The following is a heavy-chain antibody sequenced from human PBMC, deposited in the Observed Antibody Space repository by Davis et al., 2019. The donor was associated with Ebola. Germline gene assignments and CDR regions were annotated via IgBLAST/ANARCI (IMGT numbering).Heavy chain of an antibody. V-gene: IGHV3-30*02. CDR1: GFIFSSYV. D-gene: IGHD3-22*01. J-gene: IGHJ6*02. CDR3: AKDWRYDSRLRKSYYYGMDV. CDR2: IRSDGINR. Sequence: GESLKISCAASGFIFSSYVIHWVRQAPGKGLERVAFIRSDGINRYYTDSVKGRFTISRDNSKNTVDLQMNSLRREDTAVYYCAKDWRYDSRLRKSYYYGMDVWGQGTTVTVSS.